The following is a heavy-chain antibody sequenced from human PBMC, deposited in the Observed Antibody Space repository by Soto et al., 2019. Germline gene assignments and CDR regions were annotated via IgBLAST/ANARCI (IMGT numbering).Heavy chain of an antibody. D-gene: IGHD2-15*01. Sequence: SETLSLTCAVYGGSFSGYYWSWIRQPPGKGLEWIGEINHSGSTNYNPSLKGRVNISEDKSKNQFSLKLNSVTAADTAVYYCARDHNCSGGSCYQYWGQGTLVTVSS. CDR2: INHSGST. CDR3: ARDHNCSGGSCYQY. J-gene: IGHJ4*02. CDR1: GGSFSGYY. V-gene: IGHV4-34*01.